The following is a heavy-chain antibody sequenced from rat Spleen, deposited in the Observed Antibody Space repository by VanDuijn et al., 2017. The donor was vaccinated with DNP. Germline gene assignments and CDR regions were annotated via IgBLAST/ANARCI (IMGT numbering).Heavy chain of an antibody. J-gene: IGHJ2*01. Sequence: EVQLVKSGGGLVQPGRSMKLSCAASGFTFSSFAMAWVRQAPKKGLEWVATITSGGSNTYYPDSVKGRFTISRDNAKSTLYLQMDSLRSEDTATYYCAKGPNFGGWSDYFDYWGQGVMVTVSS. CDR1: GFTFSSFA. CDR2: ITSGGSNT. V-gene: IGHV5-25*01. CDR3: AKGPNFGGWSDYFDY. D-gene: IGHD1-11*01.